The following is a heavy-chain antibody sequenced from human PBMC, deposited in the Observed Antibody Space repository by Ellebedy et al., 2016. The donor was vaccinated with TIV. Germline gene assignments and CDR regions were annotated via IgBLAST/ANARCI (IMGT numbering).Heavy chain of an antibody. CDR3: ARAPVLGSGYYMDV. Sequence: GGSLRLXXAASGFTFSGYAMSWVRQAPGKGLEWVANIKQDGSEKYYVDSVKGRFTISRDNAKNSLYLQMNSLRAEDTAVYYCARAPVLGSGYYMDVWGKGTTVTVSS. CDR2: IKQDGSEK. V-gene: IGHV3-7*01. CDR1: GFTFSGYA. J-gene: IGHJ6*03. D-gene: IGHD2-8*02.